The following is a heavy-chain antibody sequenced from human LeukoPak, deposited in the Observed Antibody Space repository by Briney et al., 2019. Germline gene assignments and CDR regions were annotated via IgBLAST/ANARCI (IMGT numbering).Heavy chain of an antibody. V-gene: IGHV1-18*01. CDR3: ARDRMDTGTYFVY. CDR1: GYTFTTYA. D-gene: IGHD5-18*01. CDR2: ISTYNGNT. J-gene: IGHJ4*02. Sequence: ASVKVSCKSSGYTFTTYAITWVRQAPGQGLEWMGWISTYNGNTNYAQKLQGRVTMTTDTSTSTAYMELRSLRSDDTAMYYCARDRMDTGTYFVYWGQGTLVTVSS.